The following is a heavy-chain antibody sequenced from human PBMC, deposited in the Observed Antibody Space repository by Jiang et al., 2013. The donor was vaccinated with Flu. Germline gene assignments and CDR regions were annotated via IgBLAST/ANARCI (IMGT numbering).Heavy chain of an antibody. CDR3: ARVRIQLWLPYNWFDP. CDR1: GFTFSSYG. J-gene: IGHJ5*02. Sequence: VQLVESGGGVVQPGRSLRLSCAASGFTFSSYGMHWVRQAPGKGLEWVAVIWYDGSNKYYADSVKGRFTISRDNSKNTLYLQMNSLRAEDTAVYYCARVRIQLWLPYNWFDPWGQGTLVTVSS. D-gene: IGHD5-18*01. CDR2: IWYDGSNK. V-gene: IGHV3-33*01.